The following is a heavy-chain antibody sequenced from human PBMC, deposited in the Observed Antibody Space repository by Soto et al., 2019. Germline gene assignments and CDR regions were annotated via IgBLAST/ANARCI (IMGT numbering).Heavy chain of an antibody. V-gene: IGHV4-59*08. CDR1: GGSISSYY. J-gene: IGHJ4*02. CDR3: ARHEGASFDS. CDR2: IYFTGTT. Sequence: PSETLSLTCTVSGGSISSYYWSWIRQSPGKGLEWIGYIYFTGTTNYNPSLESRVTVSLDTSKTHFSLKLSSVTAADTAVYYCARHEGASFDSWGQGTLVTVSS.